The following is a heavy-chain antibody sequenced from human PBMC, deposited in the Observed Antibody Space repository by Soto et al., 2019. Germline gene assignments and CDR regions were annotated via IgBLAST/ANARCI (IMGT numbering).Heavy chain of an antibody. CDR2: IYYSGST. Sequence: SETLSLTWTVSGGSISSSSYYWGWIRQPPGKGLEWIGSIYYSGSTYYNPSLKSRVTITKDTSKNQVVLTMTNMDPVDTATYYCAHTTFNWNHIYYYYMDVWGKGTTVTVSS. CDR3: AHTTFNWNHIYYYYMDV. V-gene: IGHV4-39*06. CDR1: GGSISSSSYY. D-gene: IGHD1-1*01. J-gene: IGHJ6*03.